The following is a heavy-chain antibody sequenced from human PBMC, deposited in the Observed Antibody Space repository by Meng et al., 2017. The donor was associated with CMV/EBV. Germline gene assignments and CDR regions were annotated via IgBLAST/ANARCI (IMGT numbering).Heavy chain of an antibody. CDR1: GGSISSGDYY. D-gene: IGHD1-14*01. CDR2: IYYSGST. Sequence: QFPLQESGPGLLKPSQTLSRTCTVSGGSISSGDYYWSWIRQPPGKGLEWIGYIYYSGSTYYNPSLKSRVTISVDTSKNQFSLKLSSVTAADTAVYYCARVMGPNRTPYYFDYWGQGTLVTVSS. V-gene: IGHV4-30-4*08. J-gene: IGHJ4*02. CDR3: ARVMGPNRTPYYFDY.